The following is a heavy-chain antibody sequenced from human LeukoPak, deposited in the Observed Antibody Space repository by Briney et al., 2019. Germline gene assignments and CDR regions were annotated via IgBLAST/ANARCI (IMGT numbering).Heavy chain of an antibody. CDR1: GGSFSGYY. D-gene: IGHD2-8*01. CDR3: ARGEWRTGYFQH. J-gene: IGHJ1*01. V-gene: IGHV4-34*01. Sequence: PSETLPLTCAVYGGSFSGYYWSWIRQPPGKGLEWIGEINHSGSTNYNPSLKSRVTISVDTSKNQFSLKLSSVTAADTAVYYCARGEWRTGYFQHWGQGTLVTVSS. CDR2: INHSGST.